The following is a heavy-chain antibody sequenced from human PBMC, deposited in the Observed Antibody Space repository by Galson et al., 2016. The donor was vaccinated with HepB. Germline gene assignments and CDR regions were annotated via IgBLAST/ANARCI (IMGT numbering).Heavy chain of an antibody. Sequence: SLRLSCAASGFTFGDDAVAWVRQAPGKGLEWVAFMKGKAYSGTIMYGASVRGRFSISRDDARSIAYLRMDSPKTEDTAVYYCCRDPGVGDRYMGMDVWGQGTTVTVSS. CDR1: GFTFGDDA. V-gene: IGHV3-49*04. D-gene: IGHD5-24*01. CDR2: MKGKAYSGTI. J-gene: IGHJ6*02. CDR3: CRDPGVGDRYMGMDV.